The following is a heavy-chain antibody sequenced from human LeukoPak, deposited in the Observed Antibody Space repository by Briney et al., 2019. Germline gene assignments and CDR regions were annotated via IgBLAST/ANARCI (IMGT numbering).Heavy chain of an antibody. CDR3: AGLVGRYSSGLYYYYFDY. J-gene: IGHJ4*02. V-gene: IGHV4-4*02. D-gene: IGHD3-22*01. CDR1: GDSINSLDL. CDR2: MYLSGTT. Sequence: SGTLSLTCTVSGDSINSLDLWSWVRQPPGKGLEWIGEMYLSGTTHSNPSVKSRVTISIDKSKNQFFLNLSSVTAADTAVYYCAGLVGRYSSGLYYYYFDYWGRGTLVTVSS.